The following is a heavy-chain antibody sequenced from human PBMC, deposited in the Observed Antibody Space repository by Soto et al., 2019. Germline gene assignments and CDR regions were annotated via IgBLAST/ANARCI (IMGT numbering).Heavy chain of an antibody. CDR3: ARDADYYDISGCFDY. Sequence: SETLSLTCTVSGGSITSYYWSWIRQPPGRGLEWIGYIYYSGSTNYNPSLKSRVTISVDTSNNQFSLKLSSVTAADTAVYYCARDADYYDISGCFDYWGQGTLVTVSS. CDR2: IYYSGST. CDR1: GGSITSYY. J-gene: IGHJ4*02. V-gene: IGHV4-59*01. D-gene: IGHD3-22*01.